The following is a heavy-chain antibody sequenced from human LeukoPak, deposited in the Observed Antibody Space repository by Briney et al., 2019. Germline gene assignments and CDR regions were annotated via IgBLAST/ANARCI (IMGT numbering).Heavy chain of an antibody. V-gene: IGHV1-69*05. CDR3: ARTQTLVPSYYFDY. CDR1: GGTFSSYA. CDR2: IIPIFGTA. J-gene: IGHJ4*02. Sequence: GASVKVSCKASGGTFSSYAISWVRQAPGQGLEWMGGIIPIFGTANYAQKFQGRVTITTDESTSTAYMELSSLRSEDTAVYYCARTQTLVPSYYFDYWGQGTLVTVSS. D-gene: IGHD6-6*01.